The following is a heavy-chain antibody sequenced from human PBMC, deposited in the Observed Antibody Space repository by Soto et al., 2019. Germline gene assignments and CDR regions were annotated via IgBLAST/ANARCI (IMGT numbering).Heavy chain of an antibody. CDR1: GGTFSSYA. D-gene: IGHD2-15*01. J-gene: IGHJ5*02. V-gene: IGHV1-69*01. CDR2: IIPIFGTA. Sequence: QVQLVQSGAEVKKPGSSVKVSCKASGGTFSSYAISWVRQAPGQGLEWMGGIIPIFGTANYAQKFQGRVTITADESKSTAYMELSSLRSEDTAVYYCARGNNGGSCYSCLWFDPWGQGTLVTVSS. CDR3: ARGNNGGSCYSCLWFDP.